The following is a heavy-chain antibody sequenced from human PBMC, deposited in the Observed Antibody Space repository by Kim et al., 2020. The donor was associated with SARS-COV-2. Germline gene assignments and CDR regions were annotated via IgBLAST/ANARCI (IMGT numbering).Heavy chain of an antibody. J-gene: IGHJ5*02. CDR3: ARRCGITIFGVVGFDP. CDR1: GGSFSGYY. Sequence: SETLSLTCAVYGGSFSGYYWSWIRQPPGKGLEWMGEINHSGSTNYNPSLKSRVTISVDTSKNQFSLKLSSVTAADTAVYYCARRCGITIFGVVGFDPWGQGTLVTVSS. V-gene: IGHV4-34*01. D-gene: IGHD3-3*01. CDR2: INHSGST.